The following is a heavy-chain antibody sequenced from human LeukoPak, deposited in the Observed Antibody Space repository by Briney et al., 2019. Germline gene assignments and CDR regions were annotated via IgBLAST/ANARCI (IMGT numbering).Heavy chain of an antibody. V-gene: IGHV3-23*01. CDR1: GFTFSSYA. CDR2: ISGSGGST. Sequence: PGRSLRLSCAASGFTFSSYAMSWVRQAPGKGLEWVSAISGSGGSTYYADSVKGRFTISRDNSKNTLYLQMNSLRAEDTAVYYCASRQGITMIVVGDAFDIWGQGTMVTVSS. CDR3: ASRQGITMIVVGDAFDI. D-gene: IGHD3-22*01. J-gene: IGHJ3*02.